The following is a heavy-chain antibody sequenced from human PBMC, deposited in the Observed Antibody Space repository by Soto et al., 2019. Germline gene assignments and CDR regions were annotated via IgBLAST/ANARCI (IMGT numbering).Heavy chain of an antibody. V-gene: IGHV3-21*01. Sequence: EVQLVESGGGLVEPGGSLKLSWEASGFTFSPYFRTGVRKAPGKGRGWVSSIIDSGNYMYFADSVKGRFIISRDNARNSLYLQMNSLTTEDTAVYYCAREGEGRTAYFDYWGQGALVTVSS. CDR2: IIDSGNYM. CDR3: AREGEGRTAYFDY. CDR1: GFTFSPYF. D-gene: IGHD3-16*01. J-gene: IGHJ4*02.